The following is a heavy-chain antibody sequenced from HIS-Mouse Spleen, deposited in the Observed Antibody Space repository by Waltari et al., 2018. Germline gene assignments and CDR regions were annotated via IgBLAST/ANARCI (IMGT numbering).Heavy chain of an antibody. Sequence: QLQLQESGPGLVKPSETLSLTCTVAGGSLSCSRYLWGWIRQPPGKGLEWIGSIYYSGSTYYNPSLKSRVTISVDTSKNQFSLKLSSVTAADTAVYYCAREIPYSSSWYDWYFDLWGRGTLVTVSS. D-gene: IGHD6-13*01. CDR3: AREIPYSSSWYDWYFDL. CDR2: IYYSGST. CDR1: GGSLSCSRYL. V-gene: IGHV4-39*07. J-gene: IGHJ2*01.